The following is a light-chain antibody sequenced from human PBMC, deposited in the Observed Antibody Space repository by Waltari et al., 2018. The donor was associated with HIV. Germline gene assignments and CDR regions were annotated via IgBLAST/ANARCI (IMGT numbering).Light chain of an antibody. CDR1: QDISTW. J-gene: IGKJ5*01. CDR3: QQYKSSPT. CDR2: EAS. Sequence: DIQMTQFPSTLSASVGDRVTITCRASQDISTWLAWYRQKPGEAPNLLIYEASSLESGAPLRFSGRGSGTEFTLTISSVQPGDFPTYYCQQYKSSPTFGQGTRLDFK. V-gene: IGKV1-5*03.